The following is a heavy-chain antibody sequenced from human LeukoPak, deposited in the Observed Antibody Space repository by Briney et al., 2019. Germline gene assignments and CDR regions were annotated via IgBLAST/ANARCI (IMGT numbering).Heavy chain of an antibody. CDR3: ARDARSLYYYYGMDV. Sequence: ASVTVSFKASGYTFTGYYMHWVRQAPGQGLEWMGWINPNSGGTNYAQKFQGRVTMTRDTSISTAYMELSRLRSDDTAVYYCARDARSLYYYYGMDVWGQGTTVTVSS. V-gene: IGHV1-2*02. CDR1: GYTFTGYY. CDR2: INPNSGGT. J-gene: IGHJ6*02.